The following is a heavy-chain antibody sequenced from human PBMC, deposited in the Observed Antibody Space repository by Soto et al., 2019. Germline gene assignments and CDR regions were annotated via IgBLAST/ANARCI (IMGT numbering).Heavy chain of an antibody. V-gene: IGHV3-74*01. D-gene: IGHD5-18*01. CDR1: GFTFSSYW. CDR2: INGDGSST. J-gene: IGHJ6*02. CDR3: ARVWVHLWPMDV. Sequence: EVQLVESGGGLVQPGGSLRLSCAASGFTFSSYWMHWVGQAPGEGLVWVSRINGDGSSTSHADCVKGRFTISRDNAKNTLYLQRNSLRAEDTAVYYCARVWVHLWPMDVWGQGTTVTVSS.